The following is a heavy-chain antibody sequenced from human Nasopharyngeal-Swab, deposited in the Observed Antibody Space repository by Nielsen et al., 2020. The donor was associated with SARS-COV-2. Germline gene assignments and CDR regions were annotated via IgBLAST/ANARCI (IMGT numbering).Heavy chain of an antibody. CDR2: ISAYNGNT. V-gene: IGHV1-18*01. CDR1: GYTFTSYG. J-gene: IGHJ6*02. CDR3: ARGQYYYDSSGYHMDV. Sequence: ASVKVSCKASGYTFTSYGISWVRQAPGQGLEWMGWISAYNGNTNYAQKLQGRVTMTTDTSTSTAYMELRSLRSEDTAVYYCARGQYYYDSSGYHMDVWGQGTTVTVSS. D-gene: IGHD3-22*01.